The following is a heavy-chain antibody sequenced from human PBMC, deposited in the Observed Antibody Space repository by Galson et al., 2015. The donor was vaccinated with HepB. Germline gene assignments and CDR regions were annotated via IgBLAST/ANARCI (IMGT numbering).Heavy chain of an antibody. J-gene: IGHJ4*02. CDR2: IWYDGSNK. V-gene: IGHV3-30*02. CDR1: GYSFTSYW. CDR3: VKGRGDSSDWYAYFEY. Sequence: SGAEVKKPGESLRISCKGSGYSFTSYWINWVRQAPGKGLEWVAVIWYDGSNKYYADSVKGRFTISRDNSNNALYLQMSSLRVEDTAVYYCVKGRGDSSDWYAYFEYWGQGTLVSVSS. D-gene: IGHD6-19*01.